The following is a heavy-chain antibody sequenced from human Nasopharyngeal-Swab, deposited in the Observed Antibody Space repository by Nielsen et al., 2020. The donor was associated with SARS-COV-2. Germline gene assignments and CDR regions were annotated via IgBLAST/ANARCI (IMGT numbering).Heavy chain of an antibody. CDR1: GYSFTSYW. D-gene: IGHD6-19*01. CDR2: IYPGDSDT. V-gene: IGHV5-51*01. Sequence: ESLKISCKGSGYSFTSYWIGWVRQMPGKGLEWMGIIYPGDSDTRYSPSFQGQVTISADKSISTAYLQWSSLKASDTAMYYCARQGAVAGYYYYYMDVWGKGTTVTVSS. J-gene: IGHJ6*03. CDR3: ARQGAVAGYYYYYMDV.